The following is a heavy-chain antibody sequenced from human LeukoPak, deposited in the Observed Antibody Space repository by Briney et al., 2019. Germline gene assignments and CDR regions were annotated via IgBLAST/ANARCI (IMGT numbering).Heavy chain of an antibody. D-gene: IGHD2-2*02. CDR1: GFTFSSYS. CDR2: ISSSSSYI. V-gene: IGHV3-21*01. Sequence: PAGSLRLSCAASGFTFSSYSMNWVRQAPGKGLQWVSSISSSSSYIYYADSVKGRFTISRDNAKNSRYLQMNSLRAEDTAVYYCARDCSSTSCYNRIDYWGQGTLVTVSS. J-gene: IGHJ4*02. CDR3: ARDCSSTSCYNRIDY.